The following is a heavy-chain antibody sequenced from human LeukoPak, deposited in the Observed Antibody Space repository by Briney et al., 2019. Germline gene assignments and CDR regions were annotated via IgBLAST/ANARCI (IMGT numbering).Heavy chain of an antibody. Sequence: GGSLRLSCAASGFTFSSYALSWVRQAPGKGLEWVSAISSDGNTYYADSVKGRFTISRDNSKNTLLLQMNSLRAEDTAVYYCARLTYGEKFEYWGQGTLVTVSS. CDR3: ARLTYGEKFEY. CDR2: ISSDGNT. V-gene: IGHV3-53*01. D-gene: IGHD4-17*01. J-gene: IGHJ4*02. CDR1: GFTFSSYA.